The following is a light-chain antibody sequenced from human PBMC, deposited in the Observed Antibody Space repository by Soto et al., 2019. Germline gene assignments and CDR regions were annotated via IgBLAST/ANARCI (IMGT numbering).Light chain of an antibody. CDR2: GAS. Sequence: EIVLTQSPGTLSLSPGERATLSCRASQTVSSSYLAWYQQKPGQAPRLLMYGASSRATGIPDRFSGSGSGTDFTLTISRREPEDVAVYDCQQYGRSPLTFGGGTKVEIK. CDR1: QTVSSSY. J-gene: IGKJ4*01. CDR3: QQYGRSPLT. V-gene: IGKV3-20*01.